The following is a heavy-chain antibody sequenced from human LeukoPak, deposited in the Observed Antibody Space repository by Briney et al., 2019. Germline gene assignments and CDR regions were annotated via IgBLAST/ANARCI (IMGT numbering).Heavy chain of an antibody. Sequence: SETLPLPCAVPGYSLSSGYYWGWIRPPPGKGLEWIGTIYHSGSTYYHPSLKSRVTVSVDISKNQFSLNLSSVTAADTAVYYCARDSSPLRFFLWGQGVVVTVSS. CDR1: GYSLSSGYY. V-gene: IGHV4-38-2*02. D-gene: IGHD3-3*01. CDR3: ARDSSPLRFFL. CDR2: IYHSGST. J-gene: IGHJ1*01.